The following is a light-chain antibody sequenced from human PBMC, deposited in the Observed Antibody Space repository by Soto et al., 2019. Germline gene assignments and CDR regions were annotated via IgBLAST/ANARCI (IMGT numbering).Light chain of an antibody. V-gene: IGKV1-5*01. CDR3: QQYNNWPPST. CDR1: QSISNW. CDR2: HAS. Sequence: DIQMTQSPSTLPASVGDRVTITCRASQSISNWLAWYQQKPGTAPKLLIYHASTLESGVPSRFSGSGSGTEFTLPINSLQSEDVGVYYCQQYNNWPPSTFGQGTRLEIK. J-gene: IGKJ5*01.